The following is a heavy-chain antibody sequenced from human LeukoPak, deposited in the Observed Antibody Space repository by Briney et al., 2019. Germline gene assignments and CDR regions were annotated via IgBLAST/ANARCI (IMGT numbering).Heavy chain of an antibody. Sequence: PGGSLRLSCAASGFTFSLYSLHWVRQAPGKGLEWVSSISSNNNYIHYADSVKGRFTISRDNAKNSLDLQMNSLRAEDRAVYYCARGELAYSYDSSGPHDAFDIWGRGTVVTVSS. CDR3: ARGELAYSYDSSGPHDAFDI. CDR1: GFTFSLYS. V-gene: IGHV3-21*06. CDR2: ISSNNNYI. D-gene: IGHD3-22*01. J-gene: IGHJ3*02.